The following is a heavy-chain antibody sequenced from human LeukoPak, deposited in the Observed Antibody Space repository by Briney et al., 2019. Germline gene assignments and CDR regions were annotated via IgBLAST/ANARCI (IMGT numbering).Heavy chain of an antibody. CDR2: IRYYGRKK. CDR3: AKITMVRGVVDY. J-gene: IGHJ4*02. Sequence: GESLRLSCAASGFTFSSYGMHWVRQAPGKGLEWVAFIRYYGRKKYYADSVKGRFTISRDNSKNTLYLQMYSLRAEDTAVYYWAKITMVRGVVDYWGQGTLVTVSS. D-gene: IGHD3-10*01. V-gene: IGHV3-30*02. CDR1: GFTFSSYG.